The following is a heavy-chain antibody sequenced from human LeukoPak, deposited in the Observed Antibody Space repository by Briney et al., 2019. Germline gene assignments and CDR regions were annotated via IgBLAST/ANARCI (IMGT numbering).Heavy chain of an antibody. CDR3: ARGRLSGSGSY. V-gene: IGHV1-2*02. CDR2: IGPKNGGT. J-gene: IGHJ4*02. Sequence: ASVKVSCKASGYTFSDYYIHWVRQAPGQGLERMGWIGPKNGGTKSAQKFQGRVTMTRDTSIRTAYMELSRLRSDDTAEYYCARGRLSGSGSYWGQGALVIVSS. D-gene: IGHD1-26*01. CDR1: GYTFSDYY.